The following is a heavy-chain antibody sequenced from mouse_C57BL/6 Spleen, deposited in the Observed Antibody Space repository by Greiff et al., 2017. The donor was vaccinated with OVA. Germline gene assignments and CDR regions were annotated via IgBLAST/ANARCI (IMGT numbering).Heavy chain of an antibody. D-gene: IGHD1-1*01. CDR3: TTGYYGSSYP. CDR1: GFNIKDDY. CDR2: IDPENGDT. Sequence: VQLQQSGAELVRPGASVKLSCTASGFNIKDDYMHWVKQRPEQGLEWIGWIDPENGDTEYASKFQGKATITADTSSNAAYLQRSSLTSEDTAVYYCTTGYYGSSYPWGQGTTLTVSS. V-gene: IGHV14-4*01. J-gene: IGHJ2*01.